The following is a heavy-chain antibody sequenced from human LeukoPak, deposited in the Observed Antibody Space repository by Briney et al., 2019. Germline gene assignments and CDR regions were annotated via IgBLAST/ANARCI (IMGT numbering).Heavy chain of an antibody. D-gene: IGHD2-2*01. CDR2: IYPGDSDT. J-gene: IGHJ4*02. CDR1: GYSFTSYW. CDR3: ARKSCSSTSCYFAFDY. Sequence: GESLKISRKGSGYSFTSYWIGWVRQMPGKGLEWMGIIYPGDSDTRYSPSFQGQVTISADKSISTAYLQWSSLKASDTAMYYCARKSCSSTSCYFAFDYWGQGTLVTVSS. V-gene: IGHV5-51*01.